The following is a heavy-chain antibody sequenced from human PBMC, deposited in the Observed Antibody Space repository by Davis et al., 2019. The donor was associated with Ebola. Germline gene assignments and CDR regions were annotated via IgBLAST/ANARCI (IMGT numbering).Heavy chain of an antibody. Sequence: HSQTLSLTCVISGDSVSSGGWNWIRQSPSRGLEWLGRTYYNSKWYNDYAVSVKSRITISPDTSKNQFSLQLNSVTPEDTALYYCARGWLRVGMDVWGEGTSVTVFS. V-gene: IGHV6-1*01. D-gene: IGHD5-18*01. J-gene: IGHJ6*04. CDR2: TYYNSKWYN. CDR1: GDSVSSGG. CDR3: ARGWLRVGMDV.